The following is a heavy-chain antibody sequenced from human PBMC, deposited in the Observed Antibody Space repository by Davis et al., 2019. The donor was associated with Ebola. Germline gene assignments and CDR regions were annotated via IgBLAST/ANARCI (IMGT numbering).Heavy chain of an antibody. CDR1: GYTFTSYA. Sequence: VSCKASGYTFTSYAMHWVRQAPGQRLEWMGWINAGNGNTKYSQKFQGRVTITRDTSASTAYMELSSLRSEDTAVYYCARVYCSSTSCYYYYGMDVWGQGTTVTVSS. D-gene: IGHD2-2*01. V-gene: IGHV1-3*01. CDR3: ARVYCSSTSCYYYYGMDV. CDR2: INAGNGNT. J-gene: IGHJ6*02.